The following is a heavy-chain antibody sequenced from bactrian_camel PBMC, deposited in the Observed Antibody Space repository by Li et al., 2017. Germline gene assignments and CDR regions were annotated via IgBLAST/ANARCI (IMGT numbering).Heavy chain of an antibody. V-gene: IGHV3S53*01. CDR1: GYAYTSNC. CDR3: GAGRSLYDLQRARPEY. Sequence: HVQLVESGGGSVQAGGSLRLSCVGAGYAYTSNCVAWFRQAPGKEREGAAVIHSDGTTRYPDSVKGRFTISQDNAKNTLYLEMNNLKPEDTAMYYCGAGRSLYDLQRARPEYWGQGTQVTV. CDR2: IHSDGTT. D-gene: IGHD5*01. J-gene: IGHJ4*01.